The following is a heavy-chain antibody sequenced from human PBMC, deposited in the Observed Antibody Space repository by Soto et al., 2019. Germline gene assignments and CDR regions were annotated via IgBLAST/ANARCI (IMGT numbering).Heavy chain of an antibody. CDR1: GYTFTGYY. D-gene: IGHD3-22*01. CDR2: INPNSGGT. J-gene: IGHJ6*02. Sequence: ASVKVSCKASGYTFTGYYMHWVRQAPGQGLEWMGWINPNSGGTNYAQKFQGRVTMTRDTSISTAYMELSRLRSDDTAVYYCARERISDYYDSSGYYHLVYYYGMDVWGQETTVTVSS. CDR3: ARERISDYYDSSGYYHLVYYYGMDV. V-gene: IGHV1-2*02.